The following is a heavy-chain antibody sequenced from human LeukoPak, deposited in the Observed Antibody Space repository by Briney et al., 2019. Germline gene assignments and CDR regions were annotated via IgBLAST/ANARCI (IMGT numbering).Heavy chain of an antibody. V-gene: IGHV3-23*01. Sequence: PGGSLRPSCAASGFTFSSNAMSWVRQAPGKGLEWVSAISGSGGSTYHADSVKGRFTISRDNSKNTLYLQMSSLRAEDTALYYCAKDLAGSGATTLLLDDWGQGSLVTVSS. D-gene: IGHD1-26*01. CDR2: ISGSGGST. CDR3: AKDLAGSGATTLLLDD. CDR1: GFTFSSNA. J-gene: IGHJ4*02.